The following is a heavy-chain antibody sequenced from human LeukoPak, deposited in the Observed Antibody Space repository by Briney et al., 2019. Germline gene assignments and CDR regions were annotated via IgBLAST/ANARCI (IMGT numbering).Heavy chain of an antibody. D-gene: IGHD3-3*01. CDR1: GFTFDDYA. J-gene: IGHJ4*02. CDR2: ISWNSGSI. V-gene: IGHV3-9*01. CDR3: AKDTWSGRFYYFDY. Sequence: RSGRSLRLSCAASGFTFDDYAMHWVRQAPGKGLEWVSGISWNSGSIGYADSVKGRFTISRDNAKSSLYLQMNSLRAEDTAFYYCAKDTWSGRFYYFDYWGQGTLVTVSS.